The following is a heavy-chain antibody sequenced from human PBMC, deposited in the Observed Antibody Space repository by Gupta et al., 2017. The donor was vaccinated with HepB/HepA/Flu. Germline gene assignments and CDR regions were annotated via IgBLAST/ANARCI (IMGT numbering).Heavy chain of an antibody. CDR1: GGSIRSTSNF. Sequence: QLQLQESCPGLVKPSETLSLTCTVSGGSIRSTSNFWTWIRQPPGKGLKWIGNIYYHGSTYYNPSLKSRVTISVATSKNQFFRRLTSVTAADTAVYYWARPSAGEGWGQGTLVTVSS. CDR2: IYYHGST. D-gene: IGHD7-27*01. CDR3: ARPSAGEG. J-gene: IGHJ4*02. V-gene: IGHV4-39*01.